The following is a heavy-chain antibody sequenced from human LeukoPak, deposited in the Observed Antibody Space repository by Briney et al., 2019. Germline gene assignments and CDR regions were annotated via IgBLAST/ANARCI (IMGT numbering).Heavy chain of an antibody. J-gene: IGHJ6*02. V-gene: IGHV3-23*01. CDR3: ARDYYDFWSGYYPHYYYGMDV. Sequence: GGPLRLSCAASGFTFSSYAMSWVRQAPGKGLEWVSAISGSGGSTYYADSVKGRFTISRDNSKNTLYLQMNSLRAEDTAVYYCARDYYDFWSGYYPHYYYGMDVWGQGTTVTVSS. CDR1: GFTFSSYA. D-gene: IGHD3-3*01. CDR2: ISGSGGST.